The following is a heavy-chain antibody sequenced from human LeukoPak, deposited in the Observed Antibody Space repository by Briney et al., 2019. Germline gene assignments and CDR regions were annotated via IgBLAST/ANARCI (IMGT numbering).Heavy chain of an antibody. CDR1: GFTFSSYG. CDR3: AKCNAARCLYYYYGMDV. V-gene: IGHV3-33*06. J-gene: IGHJ6*02. CDR2: IWYDGSNK. Sequence: GGSLRLSCAASGFTFSSYGMPWVRQAPGKGLEWVAVIWYDGSNKYYADSVKGRFTISRDNSKNTLYLQMNSLRAEDTAVYYCAKCNAARCLYYYYGMDVWGQGTTVTVSS. D-gene: IGHD6-25*01.